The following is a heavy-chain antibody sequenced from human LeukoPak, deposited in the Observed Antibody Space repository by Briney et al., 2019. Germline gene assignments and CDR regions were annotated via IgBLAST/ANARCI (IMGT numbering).Heavy chain of an antibody. V-gene: IGHV4-34*01. CDR1: GGSFSAYY. CDR3: ARGPTISETGYFDY. J-gene: IGHJ4*03. D-gene: IGHD1-1*01. Sequence: SETLSLTCAVYGGSFSAYYWSWIRQSPAKGLEWIAEINHRGDTNYNPSVKSRVSISVDTSKNQFSLKVTSLTAADTAVYYCARGPTISETGYFDYWGQGTLVTVSS. CDR2: INHRGDT.